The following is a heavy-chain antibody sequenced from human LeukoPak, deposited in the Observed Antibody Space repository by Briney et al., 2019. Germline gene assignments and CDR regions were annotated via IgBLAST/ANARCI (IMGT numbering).Heavy chain of an antibody. CDR2: INLDSGNT. CDR3: ARVDGSPGY. CDR1: GYTFTRYD. V-gene: IGHV1-8*03. Sequence: ASVKVSCTASGYTFTRYDINWVRQATGQGLEWMGWINLDSGNTGYAQKFQGRVTITRDTSIRTAYIEVSSLRSEDTAVYYCARVDGSPGYWGQGTLLTVSS. J-gene: IGHJ4*02. D-gene: IGHD2-15*01.